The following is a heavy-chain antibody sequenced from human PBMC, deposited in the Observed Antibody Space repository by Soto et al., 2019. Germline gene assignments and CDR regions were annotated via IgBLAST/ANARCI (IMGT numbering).Heavy chain of an antibody. CDR2: IIPILGIA. CDR3: ARIAAAGRKNWYFDL. CDR1: GGTFSSYT. Sequence: QVQLVQSGAEVKKPGSSVKVSCKASGGTFSSYTISWVRQAPGQGLEWMGRIIPILGIANYAQKFQGRVTITAGKSTSTAYMELSSLRSEDTAVYYCARIAAAGRKNWYFDLWGRGTLVTVSS. V-gene: IGHV1-69*02. J-gene: IGHJ2*01. D-gene: IGHD6-13*01.